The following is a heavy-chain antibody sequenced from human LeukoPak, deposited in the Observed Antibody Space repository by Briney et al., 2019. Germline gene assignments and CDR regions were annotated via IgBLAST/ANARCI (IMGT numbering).Heavy chain of an antibody. J-gene: IGHJ4*02. CDR2: IYYSGST. CDR1: GGSISSYY. V-gene: IGHV4-59*01. CDR3: AGRNYYDSSGYWGGFDY. D-gene: IGHD3-22*01. Sequence: PSETLSLTCTVSGGSISSYYWSWIRQPPGKGLEWIGYIYYSGSTNYNPSLKSRVTISVDTSKNQFSLKLSSVTAADTAVYYCAGRNYYDSSGYWGGFDYWGQGNLVTVSS.